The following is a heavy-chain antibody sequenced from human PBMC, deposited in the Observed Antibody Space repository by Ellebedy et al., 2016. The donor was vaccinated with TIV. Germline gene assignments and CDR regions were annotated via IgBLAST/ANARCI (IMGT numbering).Heavy chain of an antibody. CDR2: FDPEDGET. D-gene: IGHD1-26*01. J-gene: IGHJ6*02. V-gene: IGHV1-24*01. Sequence: ASVKVSCKVSGYILTELSMHWVRQAPGKGLEWMGGFDPEDGETIYAQKFQGRVTMTEDTSTDTAYMELSSLRSDDTAVYYCATAVTPKWRDESGSYFLHYNGLDVWGQGTTVTVSS. CDR3: ATAVTPKWRDESGSYFLHYNGLDV. CDR1: GYILTELS.